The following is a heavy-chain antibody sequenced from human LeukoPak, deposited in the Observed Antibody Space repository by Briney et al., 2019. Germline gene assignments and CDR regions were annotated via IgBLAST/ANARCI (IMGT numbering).Heavy chain of an antibody. CDR1: GGSISSYY. CDR3: ARATYYYDSSGYPRVYFDY. J-gene: IGHJ4*02. Sequence: SETLSLTCTVSGGSISSYYWSWIRQPPGKGLEWIGYIYYSGSTNYNPSLKSRVTISVDTSKNQFSLKLSSVTAADTAVYYCARATYYYDSSGYPRVYFDYWGQGTLVTVSS. D-gene: IGHD3-22*01. CDR2: IYYSGST. V-gene: IGHV4-59*01.